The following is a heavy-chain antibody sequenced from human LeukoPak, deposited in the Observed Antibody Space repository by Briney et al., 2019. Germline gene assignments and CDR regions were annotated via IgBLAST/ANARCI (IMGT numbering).Heavy chain of an antibody. V-gene: IGHV3-48*04. D-gene: IGHD2-15*01. CDR2: ISSSSSTI. CDR3: ARGAALYCSGGSCYGDY. J-gene: IGHJ4*02. Sequence: GGSLRLSCAASGFTFSSYAMSWVRQAPGKGLEWVSYISSSSSTIYYADSVKGRFTISRDNAKNSLYLQMNSLRAEDTAVYYCARGAALYCSGGSCYGDYWGQGTLVTVSS. CDR1: GFTFSSYA.